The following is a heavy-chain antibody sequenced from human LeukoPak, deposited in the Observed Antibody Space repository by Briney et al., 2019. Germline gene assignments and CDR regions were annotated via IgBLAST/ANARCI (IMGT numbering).Heavy chain of an antibody. CDR2: ISYDGSNK. J-gene: IGHJ4*02. CDR1: GFTFSSYA. V-gene: IGHV3-30*04. D-gene: IGHD3-22*01. CDR3: AKGLTAGYLSRGNYFDY. Sequence: PGRSLRLSCAASGFTFSSYAMQWVRQAPGKGLEWVAVISYDGSNKYYADSVKGRFTISRDNSKNTLYLQMNSLRAEDTAVYYCAKGLTAGYLSRGNYFDYWGQGTLVTVSS.